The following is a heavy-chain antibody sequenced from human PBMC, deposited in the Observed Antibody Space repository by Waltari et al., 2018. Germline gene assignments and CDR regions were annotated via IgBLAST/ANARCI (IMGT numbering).Heavy chain of an antibody. CDR3: ARERLRGSFDY. Sequence: EVQLVESGGGLVQPGGSLRLSCAASGFTFSSYWMRCVRQAPGKGLEWVANIKQDGSEKYYVDSVKGRFTISRDNAKNSLYLQMNSLRAEDTAVYYCARERLRGSFDYWGQGTLVTVSS. D-gene: IGHD3-16*01. CDR2: IKQDGSEK. CDR1: GFTFSSYW. J-gene: IGHJ4*02. V-gene: IGHV3-7*01.